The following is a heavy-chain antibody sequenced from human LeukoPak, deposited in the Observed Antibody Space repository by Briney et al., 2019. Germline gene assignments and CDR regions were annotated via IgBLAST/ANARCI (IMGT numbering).Heavy chain of an antibody. CDR2: MNPNSGNT. CDR3: ARNNYGGHDAFDI. D-gene: IGHD4-11*01. V-gene: IGHV1-8*02. J-gene: IGHJ3*02. Sequence: ASVKVSCKASGGTFSSYAISWVRQAPGQGLEWVGWMNPNSGNTGYAQKFQGRVTMTRDTSISTAYMELNSLTSEDTVVYYCARNNYGGHDAFDIWGQGTLVTVSS. CDR1: GGTFSSYA.